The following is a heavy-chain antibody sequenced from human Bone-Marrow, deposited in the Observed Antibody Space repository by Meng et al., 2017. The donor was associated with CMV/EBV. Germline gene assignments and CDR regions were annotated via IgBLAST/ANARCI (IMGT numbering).Heavy chain of an antibody. V-gene: IGHV3-7*01. Sequence: GESLKISCAASGFTFSDYWMSWVRQAPGKGLDWVANIKEDGSEKYYVDSVKGRFTISRDNAKNSLYLQMNSLRAEDTAVYYCASLPDPYYYYGMDVWGQGTTVTVSS. J-gene: IGHJ6*02. CDR1: GFTFSDYW. D-gene: IGHD2-2*01. CDR2: IKEDGSEK. CDR3: ASLPDPYYYYGMDV.